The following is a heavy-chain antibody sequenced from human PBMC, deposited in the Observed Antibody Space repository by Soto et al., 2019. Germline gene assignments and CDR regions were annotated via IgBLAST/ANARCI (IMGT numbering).Heavy chain of an antibody. V-gene: IGHV1-2*02. CDR3: VRLRDDPRFDY. Sequence: SVKVCFKYCGYTFHVYYLLCVRQAPGQWLEWMGRIQPNRGTTNYAQKFQGRVTMTSDTSISTAYMELSRLRSEETALYYCVRLRDDPRFDYWGQGTLDTVTS. CDR2: IQPNRGTT. J-gene: IGHJ5*01. CDR1: GYTFHVYY.